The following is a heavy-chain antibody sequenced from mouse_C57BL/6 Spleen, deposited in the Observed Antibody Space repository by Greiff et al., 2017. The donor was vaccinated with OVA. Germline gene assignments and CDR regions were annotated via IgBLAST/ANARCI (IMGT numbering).Heavy chain of an antibody. J-gene: IGHJ4*01. CDR2: IDPSDSYT. CDR1: GYTFTSYW. D-gene: IGHD2-5*01. Sequence: QVQLQQSGAELVRPGTSVKLSCKASGYTFTSYWMHWVKQRPGQGLEWIGVIDPSDSYTNYNQKFKGKATLTVDTSSSTAYMQLSSLTSEDSAVYYCARPDSNYVGTYAMDYWGQGTSVTVSS. CDR3: ARPDSNYVGTYAMDY. V-gene: IGHV1-59*01.